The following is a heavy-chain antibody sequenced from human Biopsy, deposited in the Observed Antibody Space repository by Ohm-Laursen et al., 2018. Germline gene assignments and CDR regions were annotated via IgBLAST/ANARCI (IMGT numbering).Heavy chain of an antibody. CDR2: INWNSGDI. CDR1: GFIFSSYG. D-gene: IGHD6-25*01. Sequence: SLRLSCSASGFIFSSYGMHWVRQAPGKGLEWVSGINWNSGDIVYADSVKGRFTISRDNAKNSLSLQMNSLRAEDTALYYCARDRSGLTLTTLDFWGHGTLVTVSS. J-gene: IGHJ4*01. V-gene: IGHV3-9*01. CDR3: ARDRSGLTLTTLDF.